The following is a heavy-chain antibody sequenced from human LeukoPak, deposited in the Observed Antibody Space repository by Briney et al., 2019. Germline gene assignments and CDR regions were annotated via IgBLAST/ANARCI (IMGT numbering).Heavy chain of an antibody. Sequence: ASVKVSCKASGYTFTGYYMHWVRQAPGQGLEWMGWINPNSGGTNYAQKFQGRATMTRDTSISTAYMELSRLRSDDTAVYYCARDQSRIKMATIGDYWGQGTLVTVSS. CDR3: ARDQSRIKMATIGDY. D-gene: IGHD5-24*01. J-gene: IGHJ4*02. CDR1: GYTFTGYY. V-gene: IGHV1-2*02. CDR2: INPNSGGT.